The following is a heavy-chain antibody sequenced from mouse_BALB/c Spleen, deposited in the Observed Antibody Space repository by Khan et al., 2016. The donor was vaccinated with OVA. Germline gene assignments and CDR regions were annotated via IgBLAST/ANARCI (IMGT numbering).Heavy chain of an antibody. CDR1: GFIFSSYG. V-gene: IGHV5-6*01. CDR2: ISSGGTYT. CDR3: TSYITTTTGDYYAMDY. J-gene: IGHJ4*01. Sequence: EVERVESGGDLVNPGGSLKLSCAATGFIFSSYGMSWVRQTPDKRLEWVATISSGGTYTYYPDSVKGRFTISRDNAKNTLPLQMSSLKSEDTAMYYCTSYITTTTGDYYAMDYWGQGTSVTVSS. D-gene: IGHD1-2*01.